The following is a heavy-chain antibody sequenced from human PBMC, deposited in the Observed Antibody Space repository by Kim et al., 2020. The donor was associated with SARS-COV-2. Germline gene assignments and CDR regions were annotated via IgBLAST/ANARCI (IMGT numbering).Heavy chain of an antibody. D-gene: IGHD3-10*01. J-gene: IGHJ4*02. Sequence: ASVKVSCKASGYTFTSYYMHWVRQAPGQGLEWMGIINPSGGSTSYAQKFQGRVTMTRDTSTSTVYMELSSLRSEDTAVYHCASDPWFGESGAAPPFDYWGQGTLVTVSS. V-gene: IGHV1-46*01. CDR1: GYTFTSYY. CDR2: INPSGGST. CDR3: ASDPWFGESGAAPPFDY.